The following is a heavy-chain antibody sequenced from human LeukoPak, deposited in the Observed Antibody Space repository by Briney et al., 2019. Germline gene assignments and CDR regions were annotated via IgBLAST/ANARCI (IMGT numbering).Heavy chain of an antibody. V-gene: IGHV3-7*03. J-gene: IGHJ4*02. CDR1: GFSFSGYW. Sequence: SGGSLRLSCAASGFSFSGYWMSRVRQTPGKGLEWVANIKQDGSVKNSVDSMKGRFTISRDNTKNSLYLEMNSLKAEDTAVYYCARRYFDYWGQGTLVTVSS. CDR2: IKQDGSVK. CDR3: ARRYFDY.